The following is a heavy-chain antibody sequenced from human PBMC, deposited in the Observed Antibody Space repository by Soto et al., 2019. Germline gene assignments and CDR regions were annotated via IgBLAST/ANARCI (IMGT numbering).Heavy chain of an antibody. Sequence: SETLSLTCTVSGGSISSYYWSWIRQPPGKGLEWIGYIYYSGSTNYNPSLKSRVTISVDTSKNQFSLKLSSVTAADTAVYYCARARYDFWSGYYHGPSLDYWGQGTLVTVSS. V-gene: IGHV4-59*01. D-gene: IGHD3-3*01. CDR1: GGSISSYY. CDR2: IYYSGST. CDR3: ARARYDFWSGYYHGPSLDY. J-gene: IGHJ4*02.